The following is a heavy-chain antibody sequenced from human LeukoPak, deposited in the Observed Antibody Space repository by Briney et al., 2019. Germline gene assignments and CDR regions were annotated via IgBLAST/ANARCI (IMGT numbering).Heavy chain of an antibody. CDR2: ISSSSSYI. Sequence: GGSLRLSCAASGFTFSSYSMNWVRQAPGKGLEWVSSISSSSSYIYYADSVKGRFTISRDNAKNSLYLQMNSLRAEDTAVYYCARVERDQYYDFWSCYYGGAFDYWGQGTLVTVSS. J-gene: IGHJ4*02. V-gene: IGHV3-21*01. CDR3: ARVERDQYYDFWSCYYGGAFDY. D-gene: IGHD3-3*01. CDR1: GFTFSSYS.